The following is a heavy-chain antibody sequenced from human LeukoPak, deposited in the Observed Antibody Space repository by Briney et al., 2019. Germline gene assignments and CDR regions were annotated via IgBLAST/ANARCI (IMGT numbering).Heavy chain of an antibody. Sequence: SETLSLTCTVSGGFIRSYYWSWIRQPPGEGLEWIGYIYYSGSTNYNPSLKSRVTISVDTSKNQFSLKLSSVTAADTAVYYCARVYYSNSYDYWYFDLWGRGTLVTVSS. V-gene: IGHV4-59*01. CDR3: ARVYYSNSYDYWYFDL. J-gene: IGHJ2*01. CDR1: GGFIRSYY. D-gene: IGHD6-13*01. CDR2: IYYSGST.